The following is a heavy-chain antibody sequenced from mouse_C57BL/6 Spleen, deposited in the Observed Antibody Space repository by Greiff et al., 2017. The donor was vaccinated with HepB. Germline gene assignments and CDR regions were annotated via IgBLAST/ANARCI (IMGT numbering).Heavy chain of an antibody. V-gene: IGHV1-80*01. Sequence: QVQLQQSGAELVKPGASVKISCKSSGYAFSSYWMNWVKQRPGKGLEWIGQIYPGDGDTNYNGKFKGKATLTADKSSSTAYMQLSSLTSEDSAVYFCARDYGRSYGGYFDVWGTGTTVTVSS. CDR2: IYPGDGDT. J-gene: IGHJ1*03. D-gene: IGHD1-1*01. CDR1: GYAFSSYW. CDR3: ARDYGRSYGGYFDV.